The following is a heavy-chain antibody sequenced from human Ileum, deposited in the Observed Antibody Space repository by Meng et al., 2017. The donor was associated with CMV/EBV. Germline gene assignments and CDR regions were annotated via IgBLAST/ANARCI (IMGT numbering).Heavy chain of an antibody. CDR3: ARDSVAGSYGSENWFDP. CDR1: YTFTGYY. J-gene: IGHJ5*02. D-gene: IGHD5-18*01. V-gene: IGHV1-2*02. CDR2: INPNSGGT. Sequence: YTFTGYYMRWVRQAPGQGLEWMGWINPNSGGTNYAQKFQGRVTMTRDTSISTAYMELSRLRSDDTAVYYCARDSVAGSYGSENWFDPWGQGTLVTVSS.